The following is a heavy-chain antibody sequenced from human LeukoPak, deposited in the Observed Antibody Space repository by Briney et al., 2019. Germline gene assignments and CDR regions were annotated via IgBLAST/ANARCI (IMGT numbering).Heavy chain of an antibody. CDR2: IGGSGGST. D-gene: IGHD3-16*02. CDR1: GFTFSSYA. CDR3: AKEGGVWGSYRYTSSLGGGDDY. Sequence: GGSLRLSCAASGFTFSSYAMSWVRQAPGKGLEWVSAIGGSGGSTYYADSVKGRFTISRDNSKNTLYLQMNSLRAEDTAVYYCAKEGGVWGSYRYTSSLGGGDDYWGQGTLVTVSS. V-gene: IGHV3-23*01. J-gene: IGHJ4*02.